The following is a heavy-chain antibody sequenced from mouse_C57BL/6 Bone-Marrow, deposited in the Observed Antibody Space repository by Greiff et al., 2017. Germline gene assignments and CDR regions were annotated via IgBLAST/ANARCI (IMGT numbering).Heavy chain of an antibody. CDR1: GYTFTSYW. CDR2: IYPGSGST. J-gene: IGHJ2*01. Sequence: QVQLQQPGAELVKPGASVKMSCTASGYTFTSYWITWVKQRPGQGLEWIGDIYPGSGSTNYNEKFKSQATLTVDTSSSTAYMQLSSLTSEDSAVYYGARRGDYCDYWGQGTTLTVSS. V-gene: IGHV1-55*01. CDR3: ARRGDYCDY.